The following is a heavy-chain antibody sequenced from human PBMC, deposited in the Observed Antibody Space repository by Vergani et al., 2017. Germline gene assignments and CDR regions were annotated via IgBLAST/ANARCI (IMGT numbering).Heavy chain of an antibody. V-gene: IGHV4-61*02. D-gene: IGHD4-11*01. CDR1: GGSISSGSYY. CDR2: IYTSGST. CDR3: ARSEYSNPLFDY. J-gene: IGHJ4*02. Sequence: QVQLQESGPGLVKPSQTLSLTCTVSGGSISSGSYYWSWIRQPAGKGLEWIGRIYTSGSTNHNPALKCRVTISVDTSKNQFSLKLSSATAADTAVYYCARSEYSNPLFDYWGQGTLVTVSS.